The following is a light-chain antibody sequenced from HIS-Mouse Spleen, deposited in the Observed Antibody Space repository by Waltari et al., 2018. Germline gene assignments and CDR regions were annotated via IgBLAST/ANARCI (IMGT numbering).Light chain of an antibody. CDR3: QQRSNWPPGNLT. V-gene: IGKV3-11*01. CDR2: DAS. Sequence: EIVLTQSPATLSLSPGERATLSCRASQSVSSYLAWYQPKPGQAPRLLIYDASNRATGIPARFSGSGSGTDFTLTISSLEPEDFAVYYCQQRSNWPPGNLTFGGGTKVEIK. CDR1: QSVSSY. J-gene: IGKJ4*01.